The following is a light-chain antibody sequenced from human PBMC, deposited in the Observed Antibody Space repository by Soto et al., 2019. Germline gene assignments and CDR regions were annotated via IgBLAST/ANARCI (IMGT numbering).Light chain of an antibody. CDR2: HAS. J-gene: IGKJ5*01. V-gene: IGKV1-33*01. CDR3: QQYYGLPPLN. Sequence: DIQMTQSPSSLSASVGDRVTITCQASQDITNNLSWYQQKPGKAPNLLIYHASKLAKGVTSRFSGSGSGTDFSFIITSLQREDLATYYCQQYYGLPPLNCGQGTRLEIK. CDR1: QDITNN.